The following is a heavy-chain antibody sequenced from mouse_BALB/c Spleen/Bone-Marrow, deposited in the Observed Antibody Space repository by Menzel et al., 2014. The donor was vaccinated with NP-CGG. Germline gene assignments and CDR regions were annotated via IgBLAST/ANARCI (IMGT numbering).Heavy chain of an antibody. CDR2: IRTYSGNP. CDR1: GYTFTDYA. J-gene: IGHJ3*01. CDR3: ARSGYGYDWFAY. Sequence: QVQLQQSGPELVRPGVSAKISCRGSGYTFTDYAMHWVKQSHAKSLEWIGVIRTYSGNPNYNQKFKGKAAMTVDKSSSTAYMELARLTSEDSAIYYCARSGYGYDWFAYWGQGALVTVSA. V-gene: IGHV1-67*01. D-gene: IGHD2-2*01.